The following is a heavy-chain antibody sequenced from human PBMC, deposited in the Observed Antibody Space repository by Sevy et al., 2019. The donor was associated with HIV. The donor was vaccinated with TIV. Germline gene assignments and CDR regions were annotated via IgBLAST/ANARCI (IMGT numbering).Heavy chain of an antibody. J-gene: IGHJ3*01. D-gene: IGHD4-17*01. Sequence: SGPTLVNPTQTLTLTCTFSGFSLTTSGVGVGWIRQPPGKALEWLALIYWDDDKYYSPSLKSRITITKDTSKNQVVLRMTNMDPVDTATYFCAHRPYGDYVGGFDVWGQGTLVTVSS. V-gene: IGHV2-5*02. CDR1: GFSLTTSGVG. CDR2: IYWDDDK. CDR3: AHRPYGDYVGGFDV.